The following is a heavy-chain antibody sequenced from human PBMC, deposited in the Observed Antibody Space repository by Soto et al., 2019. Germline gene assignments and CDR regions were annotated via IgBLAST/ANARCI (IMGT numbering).Heavy chain of an antibody. CDR3: ASLKIYCRGETCYPGYHDY. V-gene: IGHV3-23*04. CDR1: GFVFRTNA. Sequence: DEQLVESGGDLVQPGGSLRLSCAASGFVFRTNAMSWVRQRPGQGLEWVSAIRGSGDNTYYADSVKGRFSISRDNSKNTLFLQMNSLRAEDTAMYYCASLKIYCRGETCYPGYHDYWGQGTLVTVSS. J-gene: IGHJ4*02. D-gene: IGHD2-15*01. CDR2: IRGSGDNT.